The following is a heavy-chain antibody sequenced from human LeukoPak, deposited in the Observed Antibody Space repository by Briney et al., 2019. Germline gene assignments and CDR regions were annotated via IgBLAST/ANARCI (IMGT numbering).Heavy chain of an antibody. J-gene: IGHJ6*03. CDR2: INPSGGST. Sequence: ASVKVSCKASGYTFTSYYMHWVRQAPGEGLEWMGIINPSGGSTSYAQKFQGRVTMTRDMSTSTVYMELSSLRSEDTAVYYCARTTEGGYTYGYFYYYYMDVWGKGTTVTISS. V-gene: IGHV1-46*01. CDR1: GYTFTSYY. CDR3: ARTTEGGYTYGYFYYYYMDV. D-gene: IGHD5-18*01.